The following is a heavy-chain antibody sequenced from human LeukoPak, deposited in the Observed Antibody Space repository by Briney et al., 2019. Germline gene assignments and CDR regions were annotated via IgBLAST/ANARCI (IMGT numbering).Heavy chain of an antibody. V-gene: IGHV4-4*09. CDR3: ARMYYDILTGSKPFDY. CDR2: IYTSGST. J-gene: IGHJ4*02. CDR1: GDSISDYY. Sequence: SETLSLTCAVSGDSISDYYWSWIRQPPGKGLEWIGYIYTSGSTNYNPSLKSRVTISVDTSKNQFSLKLSSVTAADTAVYYCARMYYDILTGSKPFDYWGQGTLVTVSS. D-gene: IGHD3-9*01.